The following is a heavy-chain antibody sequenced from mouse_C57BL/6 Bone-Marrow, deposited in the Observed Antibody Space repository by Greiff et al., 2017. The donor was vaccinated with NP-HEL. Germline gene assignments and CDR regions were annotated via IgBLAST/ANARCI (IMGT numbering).Heavy chain of an antibody. CDR3: ARSYYSNYEDYFDY. CDR1: GFTFTDYY. D-gene: IGHD2-5*01. Sequence: EVQGVESGGGLVQPGGSLSLSCAASGFTFTDYYMSWVRQPPGKALEWLGFIRNKANGYTTEYSASVKGRFTISRDNSQSILYLQMNALRAEDSATYYCARSYYSNYEDYFDYWGQGTTLTVSS. CDR2: IRNKANGYTT. V-gene: IGHV7-3*01. J-gene: IGHJ2*01.